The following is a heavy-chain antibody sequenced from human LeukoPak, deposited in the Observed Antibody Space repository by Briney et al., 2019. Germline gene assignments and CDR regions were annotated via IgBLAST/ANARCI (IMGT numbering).Heavy chain of an antibody. D-gene: IGHD5-18*01. J-gene: IGHJ5*02. CDR1: GGTFSSYA. CDR3: ARWMDTAMVGRGENWFDP. V-gene: IGHV1-69*05. Sequence: SVKVSCKASGGTFSSYAISWVRQAPGQGLEWMGGIIPIFGTANYAQKLQGRVTITTDESTSTAYMELSSLRSEDTAVYYCARWMDTAMVGRGENWFDPWGQGTLVTVSS. CDR2: IIPIFGTA.